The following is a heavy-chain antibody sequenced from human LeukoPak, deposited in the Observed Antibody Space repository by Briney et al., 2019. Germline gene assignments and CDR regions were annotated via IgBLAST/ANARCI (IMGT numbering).Heavy chain of an antibody. Sequence: SETPSLTCTVSGGSVSSGSYYWSWIRQPPGKGLEWIGYIYYSGSTNYNPSLKSRVTISVDTSKNQFSLKLSSVTAADTAVYYCAREVKEADYYYGMDVWGQGTTVTVS. CDR3: AREVKEADYYYGMDV. J-gene: IGHJ6*02. CDR1: GGSVSSGSYY. D-gene: IGHD6-25*01. CDR2: IYYSGST. V-gene: IGHV4-61*01.